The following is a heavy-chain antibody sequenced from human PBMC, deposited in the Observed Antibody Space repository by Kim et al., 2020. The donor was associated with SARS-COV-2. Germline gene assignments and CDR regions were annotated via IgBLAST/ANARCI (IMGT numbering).Heavy chain of an antibody. CDR2: INHSGST. CDR3: ARGAAMTTVTKYYFDY. Sequence: SETLSLTCAVYGGSFSGYYWSWIRQPPGKGLEWIGEINHSGSTNYNPSLKSRVTISVDTSKNQFSLKLSSVTAADTAVYYCARGAAMTTVTKYYFDYWGQGTLVTVSS. J-gene: IGHJ4*02. V-gene: IGHV4-34*01. D-gene: IGHD4-17*01. CDR1: GGSFSGYY.